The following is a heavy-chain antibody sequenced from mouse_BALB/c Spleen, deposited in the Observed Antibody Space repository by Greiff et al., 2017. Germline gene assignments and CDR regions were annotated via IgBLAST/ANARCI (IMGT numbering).Heavy chain of an antibody. V-gene: IGHV1-69*02. J-gene: IGHJ4*01. CDR3: TRSGIPYAMDY. CDR1: GYTFTSYW. D-gene: IGHD3-1*01. Sequence: QVQLQQPGAELVRPGASVKLSCKASGYTFTSYWINWVKQRPGQGLEWIGNIYPSDSYTNYNQKFKDKATLTVDKSSSTAYMQLSSPTSEDSAVYYCTRSGIPYAMDYWGQGTSVTVSS. CDR2: IYPSDSYT.